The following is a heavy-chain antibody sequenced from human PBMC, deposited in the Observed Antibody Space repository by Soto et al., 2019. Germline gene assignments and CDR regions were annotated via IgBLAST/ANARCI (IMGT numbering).Heavy chain of an antibody. CDR1: GFTFSDYW. Sequence: PXVSLRLSCAASGFTFSDYWMHWVRQAPGKGPLWVSRINHDGSATVYADSVKGRFTISRDNAKNTLYLQMNSLRVEDTAVYYCASAYGMEVWGQGTTVTVSS. V-gene: IGHV3-74*01. CDR3: ASAYGMEV. J-gene: IGHJ6*02. CDR2: INHDGSAT. D-gene: IGHD3-16*01.